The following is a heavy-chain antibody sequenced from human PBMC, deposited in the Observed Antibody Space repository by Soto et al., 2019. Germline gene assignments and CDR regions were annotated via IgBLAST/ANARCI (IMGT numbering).Heavy chain of an antibody. CDR3: ARDGGDWHIDY. V-gene: IGHV1-3*01. CDR2: INAGNGNT. J-gene: IGHJ4*02. Sequence: DSVKVSCKASGYTLTSYAMHWVRQAPGQRLEWMGWINAGNGNTKYSQKFQGRVTITRDTSASTAYMELSSLRSEDTAVYYCARDGGDWHIDYWGQGTLVTVSS. D-gene: IGHD2-21*02. CDR1: GYTLTSYA.